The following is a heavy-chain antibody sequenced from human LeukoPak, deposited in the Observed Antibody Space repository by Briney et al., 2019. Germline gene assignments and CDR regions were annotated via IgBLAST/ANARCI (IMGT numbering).Heavy chain of an antibody. Sequence: SETLSLTCAVYGGSFSGYYWSWIRQPPGKGLEWIGEINHSGSTNYNPSLKSRVTISVDTSKNQFSLKLSSVTAADTAVCYCARGYDFWSEGWFDPWGQGTLVTVSS. CDR1: GGSFSGYY. CDR2: INHSGST. V-gene: IGHV4-34*01. J-gene: IGHJ5*02. D-gene: IGHD3-3*01. CDR3: ARGYDFWSEGWFDP.